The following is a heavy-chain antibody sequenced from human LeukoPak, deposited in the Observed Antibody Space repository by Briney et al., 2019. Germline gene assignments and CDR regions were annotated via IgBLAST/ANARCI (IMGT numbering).Heavy chain of an antibody. J-gene: IGHJ5*02. CDR1: GGTFSSYA. Sequence: SVKVSFKASGGTFSSYAISWVRQAPGQGLEWMGGIIPIFGTANYAQKFQGRVTITADESTSTAYTELSSLRSEDTAVYYCARGVRGVIIRPLNNWFDPWGQGTLVTVSS. D-gene: IGHD3-10*01. CDR2: IIPIFGTA. CDR3: ARGVRGVIIRPLNNWFDP. V-gene: IGHV1-69*13.